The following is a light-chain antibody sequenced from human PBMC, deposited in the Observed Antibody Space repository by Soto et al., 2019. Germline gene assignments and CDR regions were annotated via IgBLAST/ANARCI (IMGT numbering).Light chain of an antibody. J-gene: IGKJ2*01. CDR3: QQSDSYPYT. CDR2: AAS. CDR1: QSITNY. V-gene: IGKV1-39*01. Sequence: DIQMTQSPSSLSVSVGDRVTITCRASQSITNYLNWYQQKPGKAPKLLVYAASSLQSGVPSRFSGNGSGTDFTLTISSLQPEDFASYYCQQSDSYPYTFGLGTKLEIK.